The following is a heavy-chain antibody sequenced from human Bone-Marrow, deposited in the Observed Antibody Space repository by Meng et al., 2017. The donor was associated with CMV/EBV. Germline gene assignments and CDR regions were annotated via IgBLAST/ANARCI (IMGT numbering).Heavy chain of an antibody. CDR3: ARGVAGGLDN. V-gene: IGHV3-30*17. Sequence: LSFSASAVTFSSCAISWLRQAPGEGLEWVAVISYDGSNNYYADSVKGRFTISRDNSKNTLYLQMNSLRAEDTAVYYCARGVAGGLDNWGQGTLVTVSS. CDR1: AVTFSSCA. J-gene: IGHJ4*02. CDR2: ISYDGSNN. D-gene: IGHD6-19*01.